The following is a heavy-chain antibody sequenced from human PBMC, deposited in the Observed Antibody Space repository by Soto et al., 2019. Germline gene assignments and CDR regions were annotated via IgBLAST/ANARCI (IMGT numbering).Heavy chain of an antibody. V-gene: IGHV3-15*07. CDR1: GYTFSSAW. J-gene: IGHJ6*01. CDR3: TAGVVGETNGLDV. D-gene: IGHD2-21*01. Sequence: EVQLVESGGGLVKPGGSLRLSCAGSGYTFSSAWMNWVRQAPGKGLEWVGRIKSKTHGGTVDYAAHVKGRFTISREDSKNTLYLQMISLEIEDTAFYYCTAGVVGETNGLDVWGQGTTVTPSS. CDR2: IKSKTHGGTV.